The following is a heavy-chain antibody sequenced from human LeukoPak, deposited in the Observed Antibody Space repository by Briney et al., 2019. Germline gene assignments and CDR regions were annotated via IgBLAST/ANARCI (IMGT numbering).Heavy chain of an antibody. V-gene: IGHV3-49*03. Sequence: GGSLRLSCTASGFAFGDYAMSWFRQAPGKGLEWLSFIRSKTHSGATEYAASVRGRFTISRDDSKSIAYLQMNSLRIEDTAMYYCTRGYSYGFHWGQGTLVTVSS. J-gene: IGHJ4*02. D-gene: IGHD5-18*01. CDR1: GFAFGDYA. CDR3: TRGYSYGFH. CDR2: IRSKTHSGAT.